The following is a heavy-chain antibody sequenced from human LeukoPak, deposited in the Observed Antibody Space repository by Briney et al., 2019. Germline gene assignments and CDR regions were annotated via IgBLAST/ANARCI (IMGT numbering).Heavy chain of an antibody. D-gene: IGHD3-3*01. J-gene: IGHJ4*02. CDR3: TRATAVFWSGYPDY. Sequence: GGSLRLSRTASGFTFGDYAMSWVRQAPGKGLEWVGFIRSKAYGGTTEYAASVKGRFTISRDDSKSIAYLQMNSLKTEDTAVYYCTRATAVFWSGYPDYWGQGTLVTVSS. V-gene: IGHV3-49*04. CDR2: IRSKAYGGTT. CDR1: GFTFGDYA.